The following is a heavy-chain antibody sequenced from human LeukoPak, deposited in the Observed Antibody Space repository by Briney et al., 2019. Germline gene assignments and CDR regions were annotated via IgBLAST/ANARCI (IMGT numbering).Heavy chain of an antibody. J-gene: IGHJ5*02. D-gene: IGHD3-10*01. CDR3: ARVRGYYGSGIYWFDP. CDR1: GFTFSRYS. CDR2: ISCSSSTI. V-gene: IGHV3-48*01. Sequence: AGGSLSLSCAVSGFTFSRYSMNCVRRSPGKGLEWVSYISCSSSTIYYADSVKGRFTTSRDNTKNSLYLQMNTLRAEDTAVYYCARVRGYYGSGIYWFDPWGQGTLVTVPS.